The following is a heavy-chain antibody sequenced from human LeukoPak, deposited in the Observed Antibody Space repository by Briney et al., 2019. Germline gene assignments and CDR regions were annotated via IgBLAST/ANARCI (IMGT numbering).Heavy chain of an antibody. CDR3: ATVSRSSGRGYFDY. V-gene: IGHV3-74*01. CDR2: MNSDGSGT. CDR1: GFPFSNYW. J-gene: IGHJ4*02. Sequence: GRSLSLSCAASGFPFSNYWMHWVSHPPGKGRVWVSRMNSDGSGTSYADSVKGRFTISRDNAKNTLYLQMNSLRAEDAAVYYCATVSRSSGRGYFDYWGPGTLVTVSS. D-gene: IGHD6-19*01.